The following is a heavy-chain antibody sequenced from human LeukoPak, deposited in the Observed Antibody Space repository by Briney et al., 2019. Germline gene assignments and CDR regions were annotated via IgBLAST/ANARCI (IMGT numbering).Heavy chain of an antibody. J-gene: IGHJ4*02. CDR1: GGSISSGGYY. Sequence: KPSETLSLTCTVSGGSISSGGYYWSWIRQPPGKGLEWIGYIYHSGSTYYNPSLKSRVTISVDRSKNQFSLKLSSVTAADTAVYYCARHYPGGSSPFVYWGQGTLVTVSS. CDR3: ARHYPGGSSPFVY. D-gene: IGHD2-2*01. V-gene: IGHV4-30-2*01. CDR2: IYHSGST.